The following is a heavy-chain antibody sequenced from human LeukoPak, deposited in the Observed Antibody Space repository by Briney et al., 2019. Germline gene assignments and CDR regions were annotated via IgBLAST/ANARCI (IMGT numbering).Heavy chain of an antibody. D-gene: IGHD3-16*01. CDR1: GFTFSSYW. V-gene: IGHV3-7*03. CDR3: ARGGGLDV. J-gene: IGHJ6*02. Sequence: GGSLRLSCEASGFTFSSYWMNWARQAPGKGLEWVASINHNGNVNYYVDSVQGRFTISRDNAKNSLYLQMSNLRAEDTAVYFCARGGGLDVWGQGATVTVSS. CDR2: INHNGNVN.